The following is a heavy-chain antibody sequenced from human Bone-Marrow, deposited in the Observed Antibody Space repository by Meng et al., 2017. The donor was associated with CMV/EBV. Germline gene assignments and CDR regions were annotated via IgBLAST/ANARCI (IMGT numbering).Heavy chain of an antibody. J-gene: IGHJ4*02. Sequence: GESLKISCAASGFTFSSYWMSWVRQAPEKGLEWVANIKQDGSEKYYVDSVKGRFTISRDNAKNSLYLQMNSLRAEDTAVYYCARGNTVPSPADYWGQGTLVTAS. D-gene: IGHD4-11*01. CDR3: ARGNTVPSPADY. V-gene: IGHV3-7*01. CDR2: IKQDGSEK. CDR1: GFTFSSYW.